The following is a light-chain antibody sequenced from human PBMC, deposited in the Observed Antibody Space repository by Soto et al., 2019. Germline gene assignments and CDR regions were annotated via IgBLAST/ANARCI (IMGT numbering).Light chain of an antibody. V-gene: IGKV1-5*01. Sequence: DIQMTQVPSTLSASEGDRVTITCRASQSIDTWLAWYQQKPGKAPDLLIYDASSLESGVPSRFSGSGSGTEFTLSISSLQPDDFATYYCQHYNTYPFTFGPGTKVD. CDR3: QHYNTYPFT. CDR2: DAS. J-gene: IGKJ3*01. CDR1: QSIDTW.